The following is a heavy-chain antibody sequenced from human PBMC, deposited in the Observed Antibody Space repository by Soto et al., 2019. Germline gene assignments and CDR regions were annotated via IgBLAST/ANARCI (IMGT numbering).Heavy chain of an antibody. CDR2: IKSKTDGGTT. V-gene: IGHV3-15*01. CDR3: TTEYYDILTGYYINDY. CDR1: GVSCGNAG. Sequence: GGSLGLCCAGSGVSCGNAGMSWGLQAPGKGLEWVGRIKSKTDGGTTDYAAPVKGRFTISRDDSKNTLYLQMNSLQTEDTAVYYCTTEYYDILTGYYINDYWGQGTLVTVSS. D-gene: IGHD3-9*01. J-gene: IGHJ4*02.